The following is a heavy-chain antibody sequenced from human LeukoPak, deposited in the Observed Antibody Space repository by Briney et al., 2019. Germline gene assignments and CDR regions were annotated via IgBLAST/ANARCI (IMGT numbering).Heavy chain of an antibody. CDR2: ISSSGYTI. CDR3: ATVPYYYSYYMDV. D-gene: IGHD2-2*01. J-gene: IGHJ6*03. V-gene: IGHV3-11*04. CDR1: GFTFSDYY. Sequence: PGGSLRLSCAASGFTFSDYYMSWIRQAPGKGLEWVSYISSSGYTIYYADSVKGRFTISRDSTKNSLYLQMNSLRAEDTAVYYCATVPYYYSYYMDVWGKGTTVTVSS.